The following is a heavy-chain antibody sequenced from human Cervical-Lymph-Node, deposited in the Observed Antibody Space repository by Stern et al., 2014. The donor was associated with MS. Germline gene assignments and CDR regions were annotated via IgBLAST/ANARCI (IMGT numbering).Heavy chain of an antibody. V-gene: IGHV3-64D*06. CDR2: ISYNGYTT. CDR3: VKDYGDDESHAFDV. Sequence: EVQLVESGGGLVQPGGSLRLSCSASGFTFTNFAMHWVRQSPGQGMDYVSTISYNGYTTYYGDSVKGRFTISRDNSKNTLYLQMSSLRADDTAVYFCVKDYGDDESHAFDVWGQGTMVTVSS. D-gene: IGHD4-17*01. CDR1: GFTFTNFA. J-gene: IGHJ3*01.